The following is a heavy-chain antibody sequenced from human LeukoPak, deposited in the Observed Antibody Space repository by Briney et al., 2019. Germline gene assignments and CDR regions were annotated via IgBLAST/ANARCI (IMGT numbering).Heavy chain of an antibody. V-gene: IGHV4-39*01. CDR3: ARGPYDILTGYPSSFDY. J-gene: IGHJ4*02. D-gene: IGHD3-9*01. CDR1: GGSISSSSYY. Sequence: SETLSLTCTVSGGSISSSSYYWGWIRQPPGKGLAWIGSIYYSGSTYYNPSLKSRVTISVDASKNQFSLKLSSVTAADTAVYYCARGPYDILTGYPSSFDYWGQGTLVTVSS. CDR2: IYYSGST.